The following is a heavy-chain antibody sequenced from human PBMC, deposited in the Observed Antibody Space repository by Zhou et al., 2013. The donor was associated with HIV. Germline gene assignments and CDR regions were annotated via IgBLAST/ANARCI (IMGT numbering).Heavy chain of an antibody. D-gene: IGHD3-16*02. CDR3: VRNRYFQGVTKYDAFDI. CDR1: GYTFTNHG. CDR2: VATYNGET. V-gene: IGHV1-18*01. J-gene: IGHJ3*02. Sequence: QVRLVQSGAEMKRPGASLKVSCKVSGYTFTNHGLSWVRQAPGLGPEWVGWVATYNGETGYAQNFEGRVIMTTDTSTSTAYLELRRLRSDDTAIYYCVRNRYFQGVTKYDAFDIWGQGTMVTVSS.